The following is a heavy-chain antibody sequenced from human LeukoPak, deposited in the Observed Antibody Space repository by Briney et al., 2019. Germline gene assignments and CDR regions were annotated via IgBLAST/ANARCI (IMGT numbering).Heavy chain of an antibody. CDR2: ISSSGSTI. CDR3: ARAELYYYYMDV. V-gene: IGHV3-48*04. Sequence: GGSLRLSCAASGFTFSSCGMHWVRQAPGKGLEWVSYISSSGSTIYYADSVKGRFTISRDNAKNSLYLQMNSLRAEDTAVYYCARAELYYYYMDVWGKGTTVTVSS. J-gene: IGHJ6*03. D-gene: IGHD1-7*01. CDR1: GFTFSSCG.